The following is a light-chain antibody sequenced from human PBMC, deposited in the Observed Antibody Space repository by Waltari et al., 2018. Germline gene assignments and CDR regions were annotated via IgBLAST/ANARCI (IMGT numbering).Light chain of an antibody. CDR1: SRYVGGYNS. J-gene: IGLJ2*01. Sequence: QSALTQPASVSGSPGQSITISCTGTSRYVGGYNSVSWYQDHPGQAPKVIIYDVSNRPSGVSDRFSGSKSGNTASLTISGLQAEDEADYYCSSQSSNDVVLFGGGTKLTVL. CDR3: SSQSSNDVVL. CDR2: DVS. V-gene: IGLV2-14*03.